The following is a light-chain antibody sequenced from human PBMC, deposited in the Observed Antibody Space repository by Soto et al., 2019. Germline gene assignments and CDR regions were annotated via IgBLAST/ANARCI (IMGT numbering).Light chain of an antibody. CDR3: QQYNNWPIT. J-gene: IGKJ5*01. CDR2: DAS. CDR1: QSVSSY. Sequence: IVLTQSPATLSLSPGERATLSCRASQSVSSYLAWYQQKPGQAPRLLIYDASNRATGIPARFSGSGSGTDFTLTISSLKSEDFAVYYCQQYNNWPITFGQGTRLEIK. V-gene: IGKV3-11*01.